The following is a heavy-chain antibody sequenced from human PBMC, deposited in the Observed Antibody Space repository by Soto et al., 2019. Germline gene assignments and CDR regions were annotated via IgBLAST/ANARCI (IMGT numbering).Heavy chain of an antibody. D-gene: IGHD2-15*01. J-gene: IGHJ4*02. CDR2: ISAYNGNT. CDR1: GYTFTSYG. Sequence: QVQLVQSGAEVKKPGASVKVSCKASGYTFTSYGISWVRQAPGQGLEWMGWISAYNGNTNYAQKLQGRVTMTTDTSTSTDYMELRSLRSDDTAVYYCARRADCSGGSCYFDYWGQGTLVTVSS. V-gene: IGHV1-18*01. CDR3: ARRADCSGGSCYFDY.